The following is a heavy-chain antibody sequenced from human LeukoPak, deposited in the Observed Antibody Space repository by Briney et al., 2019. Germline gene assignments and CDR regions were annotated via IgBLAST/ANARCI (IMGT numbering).Heavy chain of an antibody. J-gene: IGHJ4*02. CDR1: GFTFSSYA. Sequence: GRSLRLSCAASGFTFSSYAMHWVRQAPGKGLEWVAVISYDGSNKYYADSVKNRFTISRDNSKNTLYLQMNSLRAEDTAVYYCASDYGSGSYYNVPDYWGQGTLVTVSS. V-gene: IGHV3-30-3*01. CDR2: ISYDGSNK. D-gene: IGHD3-10*01. CDR3: ASDYGSGSYYNVPDY.